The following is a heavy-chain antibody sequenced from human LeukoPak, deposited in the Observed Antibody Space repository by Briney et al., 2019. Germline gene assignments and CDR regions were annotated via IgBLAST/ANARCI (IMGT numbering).Heavy chain of an antibody. CDR2: ISYDGSNK. D-gene: IGHD3-22*01. J-gene: IGHJ4*02. V-gene: IGHV3-30*01. Sequence: GRSLRLSCAASGFTFSSYAMHWVRQAPGKGLEWVAVISYDGSNKYYADSVKGRLTISRDNSKNTLYLQMNSLRAEDTAVYYCARAPSAYYDSSGYHDYWGQGTLVTVSS. CDR3: ARAPSAYYDSSGYHDY. CDR1: GFTFSSYA.